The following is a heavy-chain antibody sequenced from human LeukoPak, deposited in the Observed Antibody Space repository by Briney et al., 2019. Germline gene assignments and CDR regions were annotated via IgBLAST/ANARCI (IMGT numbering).Heavy chain of an antibody. CDR2: ISYDGSNK. D-gene: IGHD5-18*01. Sequence: GGSLRLSCAASGFTFSSYAMHWVRQAPGKGLEWVAVISYDGSNKYYADSVKGRFTISRDNSKNTLYLQMNSLRAEDTAVYYCAKDPESGSHGYFDYWGQGTLVTVSS. V-gene: IGHV3-30*04. J-gene: IGHJ4*02. CDR3: AKDPESGSHGYFDY. CDR1: GFTFSSYA.